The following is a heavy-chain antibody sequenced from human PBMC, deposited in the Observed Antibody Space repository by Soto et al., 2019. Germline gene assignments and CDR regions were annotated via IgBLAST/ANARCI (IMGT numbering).Heavy chain of an antibody. D-gene: IGHD3-9*01. CDR1: GGSISSSNW. CDR3: ARTRGDILTGYYLY. CDR2: IYYSGST. V-gene: IGHV4-4*02. J-gene: IGHJ4*02. Sequence: SETLSLTCAVSGGSISSSNWWSWVRQPPGKGLEWIGYIYYSGSTYYNPSLKSRVTISLDTSKNQFSLKLSSVTAADTAVYYCARTRGDILTGYYLYWGQGTLVTVSS.